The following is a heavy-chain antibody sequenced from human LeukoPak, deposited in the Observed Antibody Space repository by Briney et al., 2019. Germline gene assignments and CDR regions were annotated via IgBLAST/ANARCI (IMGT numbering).Heavy chain of an antibody. J-gene: IGHJ4*02. Sequence: PGGSLRLSCAASGFTFSSYAMSWVRQAPGKWLEWVSAISGSGASTYYADSVKGRFTISRDNSKNTLYLQMNNLRAEDTAVYYCAKDYGGNPYDYWGQGTLVTVSS. CDR3: AKDYGGNPYDY. V-gene: IGHV3-23*01. CDR2: ISGSGAST. CDR1: GFTFSSYA. D-gene: IGHD4-23*01.